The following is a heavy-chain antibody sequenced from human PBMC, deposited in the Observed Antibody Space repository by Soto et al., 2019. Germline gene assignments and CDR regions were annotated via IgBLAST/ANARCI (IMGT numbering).Heavy chain of an antibody. CDR2: ITPFNGNT. D-gene: IGHD1-1*01. CDR1: GYTFTYRY. J-gene: IGHJ4*02. V-gene: IGHV1-45*02. Sequence: GASVKVSCKASGYTFTYRYLHWVRQAPGQALEWMGWITPFNGNTNYAQKFQDRVTITRDRSMSTAYMELSSLRSEDTAMYYCAILGWNDNFDYWGQGTLVTVS. CDR3: AILGWNDNFDY.